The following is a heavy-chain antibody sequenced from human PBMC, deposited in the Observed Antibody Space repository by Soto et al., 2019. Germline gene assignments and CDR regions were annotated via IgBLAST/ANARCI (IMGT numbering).Heavy chain of an antibody. Sequence: SETLSLTCTVSGGSISSYYWSWIRQPPGKGLEWIGYIYYSGSTNYNPSLKSRVTISVDTSKNQFSLKLSSVTAADTAEYYLSRTPAADNSFDPSGQGTLVTVSS. J-gene: IGHJ5*02. CDR3: SRTPAADNSFDP. D-gene: IGHD2-2*01. V-gene: IGHV4-59*08. CDR2: IYYSGST. CDR1: GGSISSYY.